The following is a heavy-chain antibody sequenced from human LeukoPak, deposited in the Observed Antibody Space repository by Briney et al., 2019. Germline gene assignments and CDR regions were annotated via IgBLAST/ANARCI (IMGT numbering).Heavy chain of an antibody. Sequence: RAGGSLRLSCAASGFTFSSYAMHWVRQAPGKGLEWVAFIQFDGSNNYYADSVKGRFTISRDNSKNTLYLQMNSLRAEDTALYYCAKFNTLWDTGMDDRWGQGTLVTASS. V-gene: IGHV3-30*04. CDR3: AKFNTLWDTGMDDR. D-gene: IGHD5-18*01. CDR1: GFTFSSYA. CDR2: IQFDGSNN. J-gene: IGHJ5*02.